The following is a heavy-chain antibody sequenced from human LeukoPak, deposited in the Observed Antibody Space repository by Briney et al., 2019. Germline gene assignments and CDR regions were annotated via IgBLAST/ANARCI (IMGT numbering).Heavy chain of an antibody. J-gene: IGHJ4*02. Sequence: SETLSLTCTVSGHSISSSNYYWGWIRQPPGKGLEWIERIYYSGCTCYHRSLNIRFTKSVDTSKNPFYLKLSSVTAPVTALYYCARLYLPATRFDYWGEGTLVTVSS. CDR1: GHSISSSNYY. D-gene: IGHD5-24*01. CDR2: IYYSGCT. V-gene: IGHV4-39*07. CDR3: ARLYLPATRFDY.